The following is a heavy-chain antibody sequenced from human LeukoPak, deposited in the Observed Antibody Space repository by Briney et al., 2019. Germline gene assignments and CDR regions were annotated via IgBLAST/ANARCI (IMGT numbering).Heavy chain of an antibody. CDR1: GLTASSSY. CDR2: IYNDGST. D-gene: IGHD2/OR15-2a*01. CDR3: ARNILFAFDI. Sequence: GGSPRLSSAASGLTASSSYMSWVRQAPRKGLEWVSIIYNDGSTYYADSMTGRFTISRDNSKNTLYLQVNSLRAEDTGMYYCARNILFAFDIWGQGTMVTVSS. J-gene: IGHJ3*02. V-gene: IGHV3-53*01.